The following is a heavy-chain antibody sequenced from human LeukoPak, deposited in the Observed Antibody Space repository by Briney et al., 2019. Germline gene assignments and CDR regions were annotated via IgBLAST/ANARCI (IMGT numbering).Heavy chain of an antibody. CDR3: TTDYGDFSDFDY. J-gene: IGHJ4*02. Sequence: GGSLRLSXAPSGFTFSNAWMSWVRQAPGKGLEWVGRIKSKTDGGTTDYAAPVKGRFTISRDDSKNTLYLQMNSLKTEDTAVYYCTTDYGDFSDFDYWGQGTLVTVSS. CDR2: IKSKTDGGTT. CDR1: GFTFSNAW. D-gene: IGHD4-17*01. V-gene: IGHV3-15*01.